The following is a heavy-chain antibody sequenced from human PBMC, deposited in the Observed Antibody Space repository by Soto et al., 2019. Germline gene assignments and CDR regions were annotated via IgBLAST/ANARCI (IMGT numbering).Heavy chain of an antibody. V-gene: IGHV4-59*01. CDR3: ARLDLGELSSPFDY. CDR2: IYYSGST. Sequence: QVQLQESGPGLVKPSETLSLTCTVSGGSISSYYWSWIRQPPGKGLEWIGYIYYSGSTNYNPSLKSRVTISVDTHKNQFSLKLSSVTAADTAVYYCARLDLGELSSPFDYWGQGTLVTVSS. CDR1: GGSISSYY. D-gene: IGHD3-16*02. J-gene: IGHJ4*02.